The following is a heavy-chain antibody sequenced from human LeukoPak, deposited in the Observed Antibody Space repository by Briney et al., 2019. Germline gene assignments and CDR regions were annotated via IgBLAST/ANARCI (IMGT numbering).Heavy chain of an antibody. Sequence: GASVKVSCKASGGTFSSYAISWVRQAPGQGLEWMGGIIPIFGTANYAQKFQGRVTITADKSTSTAYMELSSLRSEDTAVYYCARGCRYGSGSYYLGPVNHYYYYYMDVWGKGTTVTVSS. CDR1: GGTFSSYA. CDR2: IIPIFGTA. J-gene: IGHJ6*03. CDR3: ARGCRYGSGSYYLGPVNHYYYYYMDV. V-gene: IGHV1-69*06. D-gene: IGHD3-10*01.